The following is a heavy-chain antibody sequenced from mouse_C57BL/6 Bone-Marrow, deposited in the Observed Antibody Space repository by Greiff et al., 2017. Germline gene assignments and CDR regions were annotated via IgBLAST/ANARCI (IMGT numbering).Heavy chain of an antibody. CDR2: ISDGGSYT. D-gene: IGHD1-1*01. CDR3: ARDYGNHWYFDV. Sequence: EVKLVESGGGLVKPGGSLKLSCAASGFTFSSYAMSWVRQTPEKRLEWVATISDGGSYTYYPDNVKGRFTISRDNAKNNLYLQMSHLKSEDTAMYYCARDYGNHWYFDVWGTGTTVTVSS. V-gene: IGHV5-4*01. CDR1: GFTFSSYA. J-gene: IGHJ1*03.